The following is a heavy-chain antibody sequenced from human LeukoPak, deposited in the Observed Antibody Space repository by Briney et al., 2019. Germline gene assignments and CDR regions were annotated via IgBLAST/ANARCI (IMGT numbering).Heavy chain of an antibody. Sequence: SETLSLTCAVYGGSFSGYYWSWIRQPPGKGLEWIGEINHSGSTNYNPSLKSRVTISVDTSKNQFSLKLSSVTAADTAVYYCARGRIGGNYLLGAFDIWGQGTMVTVSS. D-gene: IGHD2-15*01. CDR1: GGSFSGYY. J-gene: IGHJ3*02. V-gene: IGHV4-34*01. CDR2: INHSGST. CDR3: ARGRIGGNYLLGAFDI.